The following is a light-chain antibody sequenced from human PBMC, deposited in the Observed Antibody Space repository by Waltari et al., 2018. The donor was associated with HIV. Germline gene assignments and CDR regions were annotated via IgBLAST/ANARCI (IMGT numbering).Light chain of an antibody. J-gene: IGKJ2*01. Sequence: DIVMTQSPLSLPVTPGEPASISCRSSQSLLHRNGYNYLDWYLQKPGQPPQLLIYLGSHRARGVPDRFSGSVSGTDFTLKISRVEAEDVGVYYCMQALQTVSTFGQGTKLEIK. CDR3: MQALQTVST. CDR2: LGS. CDR1: QSLLHRNGYNY. V-gene: IGKV2-28*01.